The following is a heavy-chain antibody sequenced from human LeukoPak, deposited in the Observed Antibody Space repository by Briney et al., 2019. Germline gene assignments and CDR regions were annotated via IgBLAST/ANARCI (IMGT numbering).Heavy chain of an antibody. D-gene: IGHD7-27*01. Sequence: VRQAPGKGLEWVSHISSGGSVIYYADAVKGRFTISRDNAKNSLYLQMNGLRDEDTAVYYCARYYFNWGLASWGQGTLVTVAS. CDR2: ISSGGSVI. CDR3: ARYYFNWGLAS. J-gene: IGHJ5*02. V-gene: IGHV3-48*02.